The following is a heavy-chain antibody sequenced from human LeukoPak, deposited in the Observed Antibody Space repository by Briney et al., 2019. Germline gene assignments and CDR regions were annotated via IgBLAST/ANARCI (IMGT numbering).Heavy chain of an antibody. CDR2: VSWHSGSI. CDR1: GFRFGDYA. Sequence: PGRSLRLSCAASGFRFGDYAMHWVRQAPGEGLEWVSGVSWHSGSIGYADSVKGRFTISRDNAKNSLYLQMNNLRVEDTALYYCARAGDTSGYYHYCDYWGQGTLVTVSS. J-gene: IGHJ4*02. V-gene: IGHV3-9*01. CDR3: ARAGDTSGYYHYCDY. D-gene: IGHD3-22*01.